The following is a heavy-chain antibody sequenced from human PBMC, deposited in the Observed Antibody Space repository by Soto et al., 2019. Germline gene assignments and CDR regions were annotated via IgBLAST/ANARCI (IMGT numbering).Heavy chain of an antibody. CDR3: ARDPFGAYYFDY. V-gene: IGHV1-18*04. CDR2: ISAYNGNT. CDR1: GYTFTSYG. D-gene: IGHD3-10*01. Sequence: ASVKVSFKASGYTFTSYGISWVRQAPGQGLEWMGWISAYNGNTNYAQKLQGRVTMTTDTSTSTAYMELRSLRSDDTAVYYCARDPFGAYYFDYWGQGTLVTVSS. J-gene: IGHJ4*02.